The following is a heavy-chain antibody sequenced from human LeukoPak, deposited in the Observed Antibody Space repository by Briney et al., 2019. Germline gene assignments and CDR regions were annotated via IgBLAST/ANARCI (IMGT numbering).Heavy chain of an antibody. D-gene: IGHD1-1*01. V-gene: IGHV4-39*01. Sequence: SETLSLTCTVSGGSISSSSYYWCWIRQPPGKGLEWIGSIYYSGSTYYNPSLKSRVTISVDTSKNQFSLKLSSVTAADTAVYYCARSPKTTMGAFYFDYWGQGTLVTVSS. CDR1: GGSISSSSYY. J-gene: IGHJ4*02. CDR3: ARSPKTTMGAFYFDY. CDR2: IYYSGST.